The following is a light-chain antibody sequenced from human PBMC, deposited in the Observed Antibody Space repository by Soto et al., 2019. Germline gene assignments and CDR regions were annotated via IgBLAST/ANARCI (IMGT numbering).Light chain of an antibody. V-gene: IGKV3-20*01. CDR3: QRDSSSRYT. Sequence: EIVLTQSPGTLSLSPGERATLSCRASQSVSSSYLAWYQQKPGQAPRLLIYGASSRATGIPDRFSGSGSGIYFTLSIRRLEHEDFAVYYCQRDSSSRYTFGQGTKLEIK. J-gene: IGKJ2*01. CDR1: QSVSSSY. CDR2: GAS.